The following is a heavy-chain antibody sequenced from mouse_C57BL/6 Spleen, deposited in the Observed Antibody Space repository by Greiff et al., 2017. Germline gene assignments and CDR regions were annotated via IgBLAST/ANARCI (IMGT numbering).Heavy chain of an antibody. Sequence: VKLMESGAELVRPGASVTLSCKASGYTFTDYEMHWVKQTPVHGLEWIGAIDPETGGTAYNQKFKGKAILTADKSSSTAYMELRSLTSEDSAVYYCTRVVTTDYWGQGTTLTVSS. V-gene: IGHV1-15*01. CDR2: IDPETGGT. J-gene: IGHJ2*01. CDR3: TRVVTTDY. CDR1: GYTFTDYE. D-gene: IGHD2-2*01.